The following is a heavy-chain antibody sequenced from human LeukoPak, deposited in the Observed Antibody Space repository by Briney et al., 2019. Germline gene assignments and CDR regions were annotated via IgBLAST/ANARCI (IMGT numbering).Heavy chain of an antibody. CDR1: GFTFSSYA. CDR3: ARAFLVPEYNWFDP. J-gene: IGHJ5*02. V-gene: IGHV3-30*04. D-gene: IGHD3-3*01. CDR2: ISYDGSNK. Sequence: GGSLRLSCAASGFTFSSYAMHWFRQAPGKGLEGGAVISYDGSNKYYADSVKGRFTISRDNSKNTLYLQMNSLRAEDTAVYYCARAFLVPEYNWFDPWGQGTLVTVSS.